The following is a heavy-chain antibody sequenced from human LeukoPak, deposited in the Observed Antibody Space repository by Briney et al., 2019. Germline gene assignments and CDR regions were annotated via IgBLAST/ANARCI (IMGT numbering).Heavy chain of an antibody. CDR2: IIPIFGTA. CDR3: ARGAGCSGGSCYYPRYYYGMAV. D-gene: IGHD2-15*01. V-gene: IGHV1-69*06. Sequence: SSVKVSCKASGGTFSSYAISWVRQAPGQGLEWMGGIIPIFGTANYAQKFQGRVTITADKSTSTAYMELSSLRSEDTAVYYCARGAGCSGGSCYYPRYYYGMAVWGKGTTVTVSS. J-gene: IGHJ6*04. CDR1: GGTFSSYA.